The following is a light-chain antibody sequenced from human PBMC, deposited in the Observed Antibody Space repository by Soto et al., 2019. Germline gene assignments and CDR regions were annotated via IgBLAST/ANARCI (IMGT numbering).Light chain of an antibody. CDR2: AAS. CDR3: QQSYSTPFT. J-gene: IGKJ4*01. V-gene: IGKV1-39*01. CDR1: QSISSY. Sequence: DIQMTQPPSSLSASVGDRVTITCRASQSISSYLNWYQQKPGQAPKLLIYAASSLESGVPSRFSGSGSGTDFTLTISSLKPEDFATYYCQQSYSTPFTFGGGTKVEIK.